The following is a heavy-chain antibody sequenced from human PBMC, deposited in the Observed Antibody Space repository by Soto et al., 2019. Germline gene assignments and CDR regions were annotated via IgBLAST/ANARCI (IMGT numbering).Heavy chain of an antibody. CDR2: INAGNGNT. D-gene: IGHD2-21*02. V-gene: IGHV1-3*05. CDR3: ARSIVVVTALDY. CDR1: GYTFTSYA. J-gene: IGHJ4*02. Sequence: QVQLVQSGAEEKKPGASVKVSCKASGYTFTSYAMHWVRQAPGQRLEWMGWINAGNGNTKYSQKFQGRVTITRDTSASTAYMELSSLRSEDTALYYCARSIVVVTALDYWGQGTLVTVSS.